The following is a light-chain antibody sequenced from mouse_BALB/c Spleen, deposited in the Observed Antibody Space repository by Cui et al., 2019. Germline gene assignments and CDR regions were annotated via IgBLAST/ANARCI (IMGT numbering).Light chain of an antibody. CDR2: AAT. CDR3: QHFWGTPFT. J-gene: IGKJ4*01. CDR1: KNSFSY. V-gene: IGKV12-46*01. Sequence: DIQMTQSQASLSVSVGETVTITCRASKNSFSYLAWYQQKQGKSPQLLVYAATNLADGVPSRFSGSGSGTQYSLKINSLQSEDFGSYYCQHFWGTPFTFGSGTKLEIK.